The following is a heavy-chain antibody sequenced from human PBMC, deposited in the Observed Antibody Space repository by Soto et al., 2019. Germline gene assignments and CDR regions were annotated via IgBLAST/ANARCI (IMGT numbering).Heavy chain of an antibody. D-gene: IGHD2-15*01. CDR3: ARALRYCSGGSCYSNYYDSSGASDAFDI. V-gene: IGHV1-2*04. Sequence: ASVKVSCKASGYTFTGYYMHWVRQAPGQGLEWMGWINPNSGGTNYAQKFQGWVTMTRDTSISTAYMELSRLRSDDTAVYYCARALRYCSGGSCYSNYYDSSGASDAFDIWGQGTTVTVSS. CDR2: INPNSGGT. CDR1: GYTFTGYY. J-gene: IGHJ3*02.